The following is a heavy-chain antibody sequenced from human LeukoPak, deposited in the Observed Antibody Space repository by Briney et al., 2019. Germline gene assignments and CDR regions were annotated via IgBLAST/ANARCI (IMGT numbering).Heavy chain of an antibody. D-gene: IGHD6-13*01. CDR3: AKVASATRVSGAFDI. V-gene: IGHV3-72*01. CDR1: GFTFSDHY. J-gene: IGHJ3*02. Sequence: GGSLRLSCAASGFTFSDHYMDWVRQAPGKGLEWVGRTRKKTNSYTTEYAASVKGRFTISRDDSKNSLYLQMNSLKAEDTAVYYCAKVASATRVSGAFDIWGQGTMVTVSS. CDR2: TRKKTNSYTT.